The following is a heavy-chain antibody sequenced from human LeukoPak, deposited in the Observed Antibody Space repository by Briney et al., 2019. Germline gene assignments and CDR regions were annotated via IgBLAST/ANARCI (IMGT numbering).Heavy chain of an antibody. CDR3: AREVGYCSSTTCYRPLDY. V-gene: IGHV3-64*01. CDR1: GFTLSIYA. D-gene: IGHD2-2*02. CDR2: VSSNGGST. Sequence: PGGSLRLSCTASGFTLSIYAIHWVRQAPGKGPEYVSSVSSNGGSTYYANSVKGRFTISRDDSKNTLYLQMGSLRAEDMAVYYCAREVGYCSSTTCYRPLDYWGQGTLVTVSS. J-gene: IGHJ4*02.